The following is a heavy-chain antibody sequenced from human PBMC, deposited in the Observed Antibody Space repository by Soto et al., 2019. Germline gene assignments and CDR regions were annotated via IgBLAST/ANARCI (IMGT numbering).Heavy chain of an antibody. CDR1: GYTFTSYG. J-gene: IGHJ5*02. D-gene: IGHD6-13*01. Sequence: ASVKVSCKASGYTFTSYGISWVRQAPGQGLEWMGWISAYNGNTNYAQKLQGRVTMTTDTSTSTAYMELRSLRSDDTAVYYCARVPYSSSWYIGGYVDPWGQGTLVTVSS. CDR3: ARVPYSSSWYIGGYVDP. V-gene: IGHV1-18*01. CDR2: ISAYNGNT.